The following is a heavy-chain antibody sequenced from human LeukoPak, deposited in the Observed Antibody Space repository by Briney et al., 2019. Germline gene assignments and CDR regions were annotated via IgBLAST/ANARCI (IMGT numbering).Heavy chain of an antibody. D-gene: IGHD5-18*01. Sequence: GGSLRLSCAASGFIFRNYGMHWVRQAPGKGLEWVAFLRNDESEIFYADSVKGRFTISRGNAKNTLYLQMNSLRAEDTAVYYCARGSYGYEYWGQGTLVTVSS. CDR2: LRNDESEI. V-gene: IGHV3-30*02. CDR3: ARGSYGYEY. J-gene: IGHJ4*02. CDR1: GFIFRNYG.